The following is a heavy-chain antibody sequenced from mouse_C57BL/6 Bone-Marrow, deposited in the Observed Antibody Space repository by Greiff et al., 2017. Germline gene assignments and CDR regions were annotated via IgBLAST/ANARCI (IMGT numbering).Heavy chain of an antibody. D-gene: IGHD1-1*01. J-gene: IGHJ4*01. V-gene: IGHV14-3*01. CDR1: GFNIKNTY. CDR3: ARAGGSRLYYYAMDY. CDR2: IDPANGNT. Sequence: VHVKQSVAELVRPGASVKLSCTASGFNIKNTYMHWVKQRPEQGLEWIGRIDPANGNTKYAPQFQGKATITADTSSNTAYLQLSSLTSEDTAIYYCARAGGSRLYYYAMDYWGQGTSVTVSS.